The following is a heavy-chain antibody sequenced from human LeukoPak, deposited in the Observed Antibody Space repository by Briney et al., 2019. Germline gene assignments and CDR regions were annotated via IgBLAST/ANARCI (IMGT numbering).Heavy chain of an antibody. V-gene: IGHV4-61*01. CDR3: ARGYSNGDLFDY. CDR1: GGSVSSVIDY. Sequence: PSETLSLTCSVSGGSVSSVIDYWSWIRQPPGRGLEWVGYIYYTGSTNNPSLKSRVTISVDTSQNQFSLRLSSVTAADTAVYYCARGYSNGDLFDYWGQGTLVTVSS. CDR2: IYYTGST. J-gene: IGHJ4*02. D-gene: IGHD5-18*01.